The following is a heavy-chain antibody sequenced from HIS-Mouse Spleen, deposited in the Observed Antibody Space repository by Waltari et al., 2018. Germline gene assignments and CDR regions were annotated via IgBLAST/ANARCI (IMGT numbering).Heavy chain of an antibody. J-gene: IGHJ4*02. Sequence: QVQLVESGGGVGPPWGSLMLPCGASGFTLGCCGMHWVRQAPGKGLEWVAVISYDGSNKYYADSVKGRFSISRDNSKNTLYLQMNSLRAEDTAVYYCAKASSGWLDYWGQGTLVTVSS. CDR3: AKASSGWLDY. D-gene: IGHD6-19*01. CDR2: ISYDGSNK. CDR1: GFTLGCCG. V-gene: IGHV3-30*18.